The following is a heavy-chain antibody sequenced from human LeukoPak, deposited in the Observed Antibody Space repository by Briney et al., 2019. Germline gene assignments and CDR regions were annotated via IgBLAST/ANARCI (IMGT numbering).Heavy chain of an antibody. CDR2: IYYSGST. J-gene: IGHJ6*03. Sequence: PSETLSLTCTVSGDSISSYYWSWIRQPPGKGLEWIGYIYYSGSTNYNPSLKSRVTISVDTSKNQFSLKLSSVTAADTAVYYCARDAGHYYYYMDVWGKGTTVTVSS. V-gene: IGHV4-59*12. CDR3: ARDAGHYYYYMDV. CDR1: GDSISSYY.